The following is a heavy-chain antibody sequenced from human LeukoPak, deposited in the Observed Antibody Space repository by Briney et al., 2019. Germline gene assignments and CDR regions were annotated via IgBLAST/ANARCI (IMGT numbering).Heavy chain of an antibody. CDR1: GYTFTGYY. V-gene: IGHV1-2*02. D-gene: IGHD1-7*01. CDR2: INPNSGGT. Sequence: GASVKLSCKASGYTFTGYYMHWVRQAPGQGLEWMGWINPNSGGTNYAQKFQGRFTITRDTSMSTDYMELSRLRSDDTDVYYCARDLILELKVEDYYYYMDVWGKGTTVTVSS. CDR3: ARDLILELKVEDYYYYMDV. J-gene: IGHJ6*03.